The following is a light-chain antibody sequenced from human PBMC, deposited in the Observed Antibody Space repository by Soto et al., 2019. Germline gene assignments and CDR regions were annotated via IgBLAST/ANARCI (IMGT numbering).Light chain of an antibody. CDR2: GAS. Sequence: EIVLTQSPGTLSLSPGERATLSCRASQSVTSNYFAWYQQKPGQAPRLLIYGASSRATGIQDRFSGSGSGTDFTLPISRLEPEDFAVYYCQQYGSSPWTFGQRTKVEIK. CDR3: QQYGSSPWT. J-gene: IGKJ1*01. CDR1: QSVTSNY. V-gene: IGKV3-20*01.